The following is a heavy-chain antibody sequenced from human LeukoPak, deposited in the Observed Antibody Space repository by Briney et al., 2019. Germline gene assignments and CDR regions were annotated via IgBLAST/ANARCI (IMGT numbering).Heavy chain of an antibody. Sequence: ASVKVSCKASGYTFTSYGISWVRQAPGQGLEWMGWISAHNGNTNYAQKLQGRVTMTTDTSTSTAYMELRSLRSDDTAVYYCARAPVPQRIAVAGTEFDYWGQGTLVTVSS. CDR1: GYTFTSYG. D-gene: IGHD6-19*01. J-gene: IGHJ4*02. CDR3: ARAPVPQRIAVAGTEFDY. V-gene: IGHV1-18*01. CDR2: ISAHNGNT.